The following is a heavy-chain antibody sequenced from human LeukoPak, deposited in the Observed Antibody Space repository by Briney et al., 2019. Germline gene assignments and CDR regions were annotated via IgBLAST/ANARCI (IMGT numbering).Heavy chain of an antibody. CDR1: GGSISSSSYY. CDR3: ARDELAYSDSSGYYPRVIDY. Sequence: SETLSLTCTVSGGSISSSSYYWGWIRQPPGKGLEWIGSIYYSGSTYYNPSLKSRVTISVDTSKNQFSLKLSSVTAADTAVYYCARDELAYSDSSGYYPRVIDYWGQGTLVTVSS. CDR2: IYYSGST. J-gene: IGHJ4*02. D-gene: IGHD3-22*01. V-gene: IGHV4-39*07.